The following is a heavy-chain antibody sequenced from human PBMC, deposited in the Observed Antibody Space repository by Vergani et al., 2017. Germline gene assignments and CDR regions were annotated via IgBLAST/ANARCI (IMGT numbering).Heavy chain of an antibody. J-gene: IGHJ3*02. CDR3: ARWDLGVTEDDAFDI. Sequence: EVQLLESGGGLVQPGGSLRLSCAASGFTFSSYEMNWVRQAPGKGLEWVSYISSSGSTIYYADSVKGRFTISRDNAKNSLYLQMNSLRAEDTAVYYCARWDLGVTEDDAFDIWGQGTMVTVSS. V-gene: IGHV3-48*03. CDR1: GFTFSSYE. D-gene: IGHD3-3*01. CDR2: ISSSGSTI.